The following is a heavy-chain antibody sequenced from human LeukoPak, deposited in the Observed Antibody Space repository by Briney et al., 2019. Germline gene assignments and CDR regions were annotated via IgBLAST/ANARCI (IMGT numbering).Heavy chain of an antibody. CDR1: GFTFSSYA. CDR2: ISYDGSNK. Sequence: GGSLRLSCAASGFTFSSYAMHWVRQAPGKGLEWVAVISYDGSNKYYADSVKGRFTISRDNSKNTLYLQVNSLRAEDTAVYYCARGGYYYNSSGFIVSDHFDHWGQGTLVTVSS. J-gene: IGHJ4*02. V-gene: IGHV3-30*14. CDR3: ARGGYYYNSSGFIVSDHFDH. D-gene: IGHD3-22*01.